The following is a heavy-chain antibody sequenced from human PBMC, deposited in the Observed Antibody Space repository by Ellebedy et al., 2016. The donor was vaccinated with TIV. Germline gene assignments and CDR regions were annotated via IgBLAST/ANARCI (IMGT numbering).Heavy chain of an antibody. Sequence: GESLKISCAASGFTFSDHYMDWVRQAPGKGLEWVSAISGSGGSTYYADSVKGRFTISRDNSKNTLYLQMNSLRAEDTAVYYCAKARLRILVGWWLLLPYFDYWGQGTLVTVSS. J-gene: IGHJ4*02. CDR1: GFTFSDHY. D-gene: IGHD2-15*01. V-gene: IGHV3-23*01. CDR3: AKARLRILVGWWLLLPYFDY. CDR2: ISGSGGST.